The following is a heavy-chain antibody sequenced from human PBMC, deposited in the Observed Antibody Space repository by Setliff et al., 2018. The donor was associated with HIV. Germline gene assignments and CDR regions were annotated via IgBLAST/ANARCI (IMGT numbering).Heavy chain of an antibody. J-gene: IGHJ4*02. CDR3: AALKMATIYRDFDY. V-gene: IGHV4-34*01. D-gene: IGHD5-12*01. CDR1: GGSFSGYY. CDR2: INHRGST. Sequence: PSETLSXTCAVYGGSFSGYYWSWIRQPPGKGLEWIGEINHRGSTNCNPSLKSRVSISVDTSKNQFSLKLSSVTAADTAVYYCAALKMATIYRDFDYWGQGTLVTVSS.